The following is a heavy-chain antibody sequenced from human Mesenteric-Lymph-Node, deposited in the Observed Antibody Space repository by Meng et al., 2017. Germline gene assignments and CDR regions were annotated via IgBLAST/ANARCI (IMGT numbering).Heavy chain of an antibody. D-gene: IGHD3-10*01. V-gene: IGHV4-34*02. J-gene: IGHJ4*02. Sequence: QVQLKQWGAEVLKPSETPPLTCAVYGGSLSGYCWSWLRQPPGKGLEWMGEVYHNGVTKYSPSLRSRVVISIDTSKNQFSLNLRSVSAADTAMYYCARGGATPMIIKYWGPGTLVTVSS. CDR2: VYHNGVT. CDR3: ARGGATPMIIKY. CDR1: GGSLSGYC.